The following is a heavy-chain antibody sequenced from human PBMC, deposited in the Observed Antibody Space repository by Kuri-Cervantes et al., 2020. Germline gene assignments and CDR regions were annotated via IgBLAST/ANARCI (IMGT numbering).Heavy chain of an antibody. J-gene: IGHJ4*02. CDR2: ISRSSSYI. V-gene: IGHV3-21*01. Sequence: GGSLRLSCAASGFTFSIYSMNWVRQAPGKGLEWVSSISRSSSYIYYADSVKGRFTISRDNARNSLFVQMNSLRDEDTAVYYCARTGERDFDYWGQGTLVTVSS. CDR3: ARTGERDFDY. CDR1: GFTFSIYS. D-gene: IGHD7-27*01.